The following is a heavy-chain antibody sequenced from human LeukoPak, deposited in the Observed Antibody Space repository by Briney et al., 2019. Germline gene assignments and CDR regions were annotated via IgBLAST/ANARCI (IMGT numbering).Heavy chain of an antibody. J-gene: IGHJ6*03. Sequence: GGSLRLSCVASGFTFSSRDWMTWVRQAPGKGLEWVANIKQDGSEKNYVDSVKGRFTISRDNAKNSVDLQMNSLRAEDTAVYYCASVSRDKFWSGYFGPMDVWGKGTTVTVSS. CDR1: GFTFSSRDW. CDR2: IKQDGSEK. D-gene: IGHD3-3*01. V-gene: IGHV3-7*01. CDR3: ASVSRDKFWSGYFGPMDV.